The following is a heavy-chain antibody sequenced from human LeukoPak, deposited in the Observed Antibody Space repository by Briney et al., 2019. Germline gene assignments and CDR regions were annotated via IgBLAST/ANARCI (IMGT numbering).Heavy chain of an antibody. CDR1: GDSISSLH. J-gene: IGHJ4*02. CDR2: TYNSGST. V-gene: IGHV4-59*01. CDR3: ARGAELPDY. D-gene: IGHD2-15*01. Sequence: PSETLSLTCTVSGDSISSLHWSWIRQPPGKRLEWIGSTYNSGSTKYNPSLKSRVTISVDTSKNQFSLKLSSVTAADTAVYYCARGAELPDYWGQGTLVTVSS.